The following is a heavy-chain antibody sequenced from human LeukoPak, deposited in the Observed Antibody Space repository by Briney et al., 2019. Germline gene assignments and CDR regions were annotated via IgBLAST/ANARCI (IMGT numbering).Heavy chain of an antibody. CDR3: AKNFYGDYNFVFGY. CDR1: GLTFRSYA. D-gene: IGHD4-17*01. J-gene: IGHJ4*02. V-gene: IGHV3-23*01. Sequence: PGGSLRLSCAASGLTFRSYALAWVRQAPGKGLEWVSAISDSGGTTYYADSVKGHFTISRDNSKNTLYLQMNSLRAEDTAVYYCAKNFYGDYNFVFGYWGQGTLVTVSS. CDR2: ISDSGGTT.